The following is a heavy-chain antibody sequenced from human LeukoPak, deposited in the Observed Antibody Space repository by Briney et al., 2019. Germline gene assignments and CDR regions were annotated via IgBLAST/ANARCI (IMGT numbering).Heavy chain of an antibody. CDR3: AKGLDYYGSGSHLYNWFDP. J-gene: IGHJ5*02. V-gene: IGHV3-66*01. CDR2: IYSGGST. CDR1: GFTVSSNY. D-gene: IGHD3-10*01. Sequence: GGSLRLSCAASGFTVSSNYMSWVRQAPGKGLEWVSVIYSGGSTYYADSVKGRFTISRDNSKNTLYLQMNSLRAEDTAVYYCAKGLDYYGSGSHLYNWFDPWGQGTLVTVSS.